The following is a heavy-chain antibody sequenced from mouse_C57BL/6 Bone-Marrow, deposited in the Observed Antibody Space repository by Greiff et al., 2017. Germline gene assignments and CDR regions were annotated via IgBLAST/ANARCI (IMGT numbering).Heavy chain of an antibody. V-gene: IGHV5-6*01. Sequence: EVQLQQSGGDLVKPGGSLKLSCAASGFTFSSYGMSWVRQTPDKRLAWVATICSGGSYTYYPDSVKGRFTITRDNAKNTLYLQMSSLKSEDTAMYYCARLDSSGYFDYWGQGTTLTVSS. D-gene: IGHD3-2*02. J-gene: IGHJ2*01. CDR2: ICSGGSYT. CDR3: ARLDSSGYFDY. CDR1: GFTFSSYG.